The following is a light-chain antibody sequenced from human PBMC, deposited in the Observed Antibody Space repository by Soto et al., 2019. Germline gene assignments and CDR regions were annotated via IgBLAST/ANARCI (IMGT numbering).Light chain of an antibody. Sequence: EIVMTQSPATLSVSPGEGATLSCRASQGLTTKLAWYQQKPGQAPGLLIYGASTRATGIPARFSGSGSGTEFTLTISSLQSEDFAVYYCQQYNTWPRTFGQGTKVDIK. CDR1: QGLTTK. V-gene: IGKV3-15*01. CDR2: GAS. J-gene: IGKJ1*01. CDR3: QQYNTWPRT.